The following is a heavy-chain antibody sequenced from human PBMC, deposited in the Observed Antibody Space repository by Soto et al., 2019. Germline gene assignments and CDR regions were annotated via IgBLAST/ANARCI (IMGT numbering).Heavy chain of an antibody. D-gene: IGHD3-10*01. CDR2: ISSSSSYI. V-gene: IGHV3-21*01. Sequence: EVQLVESGGGLVKPGGSLRLSCAASGFTFSSYSMNWVRQAPGKGLEWVSSISSSSSYIYYADSVKGRFTISRDNAKNPLYLQMNSLRAEETAVYYCARDHGFRETNYYYYYGMDVWGQGTTITVSS. J-gene: IGHJ6*02. CDR3: ARDHGFRETNYYYYYGMDV. CDR1: GFTFSSYS.